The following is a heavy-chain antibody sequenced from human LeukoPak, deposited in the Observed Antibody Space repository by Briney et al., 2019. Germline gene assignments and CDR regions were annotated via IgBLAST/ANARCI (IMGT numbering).Heavy chain of an antibody. J-gene: IGHJ3*02. D-gene: IGHD6-19*01. CDR2: ISSSSSTI. CDR3: AKDLVVAGINAFDI. CDR1: GFTFSNYS. Sequence: PGGSLRLSCAASGFTFSNYSMNWVRQAPGKGLEWVSYISSSSSTIYYADSVKGRFTISRDNAKNSLYLQMNSLRAEDTAVYYCAKDLVVAGINAFDIWGQGTLVIVSS. V-gene: IGHV3-48*01.